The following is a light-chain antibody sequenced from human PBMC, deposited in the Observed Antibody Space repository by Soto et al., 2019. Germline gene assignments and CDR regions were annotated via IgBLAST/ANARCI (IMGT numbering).Light chain of an antibody. Sequence: EIVLTQSPATLSLSPGERATLSCRASQSVSTYLAWYQQRPGQAPRLLIYDASYRATDIPPRFSGSGSGTAFTLTISTLAPEDFAFYYCQQRRSWPPTITFGQGTRLDIK. CDR2: DAS. CDR1: QSVSTY. V-gene: IGKV3-11*01. CDR3: QQRRSWPPTIT. J-gene: IGKJ5*01.